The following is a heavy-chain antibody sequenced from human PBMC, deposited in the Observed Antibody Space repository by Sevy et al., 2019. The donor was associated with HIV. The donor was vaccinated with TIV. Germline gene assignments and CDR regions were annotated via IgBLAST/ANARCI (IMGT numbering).Heavy chain of an antibody. D-gene: IGHD3-10*01. CDR3: AKDDLGSIDY. CDR2: LSYDDSDE. J-gene: IGHJ4*02. V-gene: IGHV3-30-3*02. CDR1: GFTFSSYT. Sequence: GGSLRLSCAASGFTFSSYTMHWVRQAPGKGLEWVAILSYDDSDENYADSVKGRFTISRDNSKNTLYLQMNSLRTEDTAVYYCAKDDLGSIDYWGQGTLVTVSS.